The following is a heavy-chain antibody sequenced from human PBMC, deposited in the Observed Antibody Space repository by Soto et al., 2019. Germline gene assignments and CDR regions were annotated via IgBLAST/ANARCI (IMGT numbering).Heavy chain of an antibody. CDR3: VMVDNYVTPTPQDG. Sequence: QVQLVQSGDEVKKPGASVKVSCKASGYIFVNYGIAWVRQAPGQGLEWMGWISPYTGNTHSATKVQGRLTMTTDTXXSTGYMDLGSLTSDDTAVYYCVMVDNYVTPTPQDGWGQGTTVTVSS. J-gene: IGHJ6*02. CDR1: GYIFVNYG. CDR2: ISPYTGNT. V-gene: IGHV1-18*01. D-gene: IGHD3-16*01.